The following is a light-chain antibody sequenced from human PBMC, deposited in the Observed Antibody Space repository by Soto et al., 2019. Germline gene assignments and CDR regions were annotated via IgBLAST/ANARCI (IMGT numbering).Light chain of an antibody. CDR2: GAS. CDR1: QNISRF. V-gene: IGKV1-39*01. CDR3: QQTNNVPVT. Sequence: DLQMTQSPSSLSASVGDRVTITCRASQNISRFLNWYQQKPGKVPQVLIYGASSLQSGVSSRFSGSGSGTDFTLTISSLQPEDSATYYCQQTNNVPVTFGPGTKVDI. J-gene: IGKJ3*01.